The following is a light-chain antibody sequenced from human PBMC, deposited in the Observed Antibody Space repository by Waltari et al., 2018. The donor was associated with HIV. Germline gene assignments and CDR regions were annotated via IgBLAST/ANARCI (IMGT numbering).Light chain of an antibody. CDR3: QQNSYWLPIT. Sequence: EIVMTQSPATLSVSPGESATLSCRASQSVGTKLAWYQQKPGQAPRLLIYGASIRAIGIPARFSGSGSGMEFTLTISSLQSEDFAVYYCQQNSYWLPITFGQGTRLEI. CDR2: GAS. J-gene: IGKJ5*01. CDR1: QSVGTK. V-gene: IGKV3-15*01.